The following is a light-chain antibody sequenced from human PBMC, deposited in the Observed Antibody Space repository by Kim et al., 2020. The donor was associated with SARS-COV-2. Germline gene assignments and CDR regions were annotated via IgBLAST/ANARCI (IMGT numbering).Light chain of an antibody. CDR1: SSDVGGYTY. CDR2: EVT. J-gene: IGLJ3*02. CDR3: TSYAGSNTFVM. Sequence: QSVTISCTGSSSDVGGYTYVSWYQQHPGKAPNLMIYEVTKRPSGVPDRFSGSKSGNTASLTVSGLQTEDEADYYCTSYAGSNTFVMFGGGTKLTVL. V-gene: IGLV2-8*01.